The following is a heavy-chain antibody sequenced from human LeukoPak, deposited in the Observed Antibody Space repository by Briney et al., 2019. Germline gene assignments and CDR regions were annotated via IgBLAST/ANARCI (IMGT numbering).Heavy chain of an antibody. D-gene: IGHD6-6*01. Sequence: ASVKVSCKASGGTFSSYAISWVRQAPGQGLEWMGWISTYDAKTYYAQMLQGRVTMTRGTSTSTVYMELRSLRSDDTAVYYCVRDGGRSIAARPGFDYWGQGTPVTVSS. J-gene: IGHJ4*02. CDR3: VRDGGRSIAARPGFDY. CDR2: ISTYDAKT. CDR1: GGTFSSYA. V-gene: IGHV1-18*01.